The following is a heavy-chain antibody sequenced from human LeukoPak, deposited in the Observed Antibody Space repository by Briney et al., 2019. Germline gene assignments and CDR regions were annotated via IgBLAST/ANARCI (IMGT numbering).Heavy chain of an antibody. D-gene: IGHD3-10*01. V-gene: IGHV3-48*01. CDR1: GFTFSSYS. CDR3: AKSPKSPAISMVRGTSQYNYYMDV. Sequence: GGSLRLSCAASGFTFSSYSMNWVRQAPGKGLEWVSYISSSSSTIYYADSVKGRFTISRDNSKNTLFLQMNSLRAEDTAVYYCAKSPKSPAISMVRGTSQYNYYMDVWGKGTTVTISS. CDR2: ISSSSSTI. J-gene: IGHJ6*03.